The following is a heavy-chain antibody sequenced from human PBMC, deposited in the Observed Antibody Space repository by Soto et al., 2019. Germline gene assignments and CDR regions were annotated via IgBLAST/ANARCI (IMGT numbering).Heavy chain of an antibody. CDR1: GVPFSSYL. Sequence: GGSLSLSSAASGVPFSSYLMHWVRQAPGKGLVWVSRINSDGSSTSYADSVKGRFTISRDNAKNTLYLQMNSLRAEDTAVYYCASSWQQNGMDVWGQGTTVTVSS. D-gene: IGHD6-13*01. CDR3: ASSWQQNGMDV. V-gene: IGHV3-74*01. J-gene: IGHJ6*02. CDR2: INSDGSST.